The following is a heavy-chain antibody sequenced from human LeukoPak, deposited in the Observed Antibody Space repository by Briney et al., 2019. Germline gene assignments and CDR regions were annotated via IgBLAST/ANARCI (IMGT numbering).Heavy chain of an antibody. J-gene: IGHJ3*02. Sequence: SETLSLTCTVSGGSISSGGYYWSWIRQHPGKGLEWIGYIYYSGSTYYNPSLKSRVTISVDTSKNQFSLKLSSVTAADTAVYYCARWKGLSDAFGIWGQGTMVTVSS. V-gene: IGHV4-30-4*08. CDR3: ARWKGLSDAFGI. CDR2: IYYSGST. D-gene: IGHD1-1*01. CDR1: GGSISSGGYY.